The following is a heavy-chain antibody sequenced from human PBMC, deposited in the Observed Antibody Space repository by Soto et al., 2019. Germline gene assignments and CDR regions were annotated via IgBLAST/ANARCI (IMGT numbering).Heavy chain of an antibody. V-gene: IGHV3-33*01. CDR1: GFTFSSYG. CDR3: ARWGIAAGDY. Sequence: QVQLVESGGGVVQPGRSLRLSCAASGFTFSSYGMHWVRQAPGKGLEWVAVIWYDGSNKYYADSVKGRFTISRDNSKYPLYLQMNSLSAEDTAVYYCARWGIAAGDYWGQGTLVTVSS. J-gene: IGHJ4*02. CDR2: IWYDGSNK. D-gene: IGHD6-13*01.